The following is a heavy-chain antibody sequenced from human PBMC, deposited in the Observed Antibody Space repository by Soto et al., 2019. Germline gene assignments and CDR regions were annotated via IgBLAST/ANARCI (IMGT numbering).Heavy chain of an antibody. CDR3: SRHGAAVLYYYGLDV. CDR2: IYYTGDT. D-gene: IGHD3-10*01. CDR1: GASISTSTYY. J-gene: IGHJ6*02. Sequence: PSGTLSLTCTVSGASISTSTYYWAWVRQPPGKGLEWIGYIYYTGDTFYNPSLKSRVTISVDTSIHQFSLTLTSVTAADTATYYCSRHGAAVLYYYGLDVWGQGTAVTVSS. V-gene: IGHV4-39*01.